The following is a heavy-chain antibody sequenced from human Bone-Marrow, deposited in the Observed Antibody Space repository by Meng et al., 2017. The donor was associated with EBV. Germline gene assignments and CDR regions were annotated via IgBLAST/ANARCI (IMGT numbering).Heavy chain of an antibody. CDR2: VHYTGST. CDR1: GDSISSFYY. V-gene: IGHV4-39*01. D-gene: IGHD6-19*01. CDR3: ARPFPSWQSPRLDPFGA. J-gene: IGHJ5*02. Sequence: HLHLRESGPGQVKPSEPLSLTCTVSGDSISSFYYWGWIRQPPGRGLEWIGSVHYTGSTYYSPSLKSRVTVSVDTSKNQFSLRLTSVTAADTAVYYCARPFPSWQSPRLDPFGAWGQGTLVTVSS.